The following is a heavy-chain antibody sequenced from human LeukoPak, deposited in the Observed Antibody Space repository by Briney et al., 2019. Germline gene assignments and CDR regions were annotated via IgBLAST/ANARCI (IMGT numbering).Heavy chain of an antibody. CDR1: GFTFSSYG. D-gene: IGHD5-24*01. V-gene: IGHV3-30*02. CDR2: IRYDGSNK. Sequence: GGSLRLFCAASGFTFSSYGMHWVRQAPGKGLEWVAFIRYDGSNKYYADSVKGLFTISRDNSKNTLYLQMNSLRAEDTAVYYCAKDPTRDGWEGNWFDPWGQGTLVTVSS. J-gene: IGHJ5*02. CDR3: AKDPTRDGWEGNWFDP.